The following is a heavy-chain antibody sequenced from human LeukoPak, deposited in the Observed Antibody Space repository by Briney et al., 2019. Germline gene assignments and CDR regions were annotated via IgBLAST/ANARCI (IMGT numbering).Heavy chain of an antibody. J-gene: IGHJ4*02. CDR1: GYSFSDYY. Sequence: ASVKVSCKASGYSFSDYYMHWVRQAPGQGLEWVGWINPNLGGTNYAQKFQGRVTMTRDTSISTAYLELSGLRSDDTAVYYCARGEVLVGLSYLGQGTLVTVSS. CDR3: ARGEVLVGLSY. D-gene: IGHD2/OR15-2a*01. CDR2: INPNLGGT. V-gene: IGHV1-2*02.